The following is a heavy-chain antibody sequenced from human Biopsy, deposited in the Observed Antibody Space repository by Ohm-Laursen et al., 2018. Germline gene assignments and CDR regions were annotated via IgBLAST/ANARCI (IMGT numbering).Heavy chain of an antibody. D-gene: IGHD3-22*01. CDR1: GASISDYY. J-gene: IGHJ4*02. CDR2: IFTSGST. Sequence: SDTLSLTCAVSGASISDYYRVWIRQPAGKGLEWIGLIFTSGSTTYNPSLRSRVTMSVDTSKNQFTLKLSSVTAADTAIYYCAKGYTDYSDSSGFSYYFRYWGQGTLVTVS. V-gene: IGHV4-4*07. CDR3: AKGYTDYSDSSGFSYYFRY.